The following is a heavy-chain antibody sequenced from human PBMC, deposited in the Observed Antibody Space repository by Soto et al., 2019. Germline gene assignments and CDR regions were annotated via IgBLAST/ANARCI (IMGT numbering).Heavy chain of an antibody. Sequence: PGGSLRLSCAASGFAFANYEMHWVRQAPGKGLDWVAYINGGGDVKYYADSVEGRFTISRDNAKNALFLQMDNLGAEDTAIYYCARLSGDGFWKSYSPYNLFESWGQGALVTVSS. J-gene: IGHJ5*01. D-gene: IGHD3-3*01. CDR2: INGGGDVK. CDR3: ARLSGDGFWKSYSPYNLFES. CDR1: GFAFANYE. V-gene: IGHV3-48*03.